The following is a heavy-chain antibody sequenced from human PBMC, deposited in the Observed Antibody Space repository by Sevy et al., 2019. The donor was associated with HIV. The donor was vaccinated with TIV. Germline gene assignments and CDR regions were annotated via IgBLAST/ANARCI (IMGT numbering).Heavy chain of an antibody. J-gene: IGHJ4*02. CDR1: GFTFSSYE. V-gene: IGHV3-48*03. CDR2: ISSSGSTI. CDR3: ARDDRGYSGYDRGNFDY. D-gene: IGHD5-12*01. Sequence: WGSLRLSCAASGFTFSSYEMNWVRQAPGKVLEWVSYISSSGSTIYCADSVKGRFTISRDNAKNSLYLQMNSLRAEDTAVYYCARDDRGYSGYDRGNFDYWGQGTLVTVSS.